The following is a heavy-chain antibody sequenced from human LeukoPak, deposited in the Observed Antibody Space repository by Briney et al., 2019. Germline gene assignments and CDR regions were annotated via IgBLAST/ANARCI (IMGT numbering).Heavy chain of an antibody. CDR2: IYYSGST. V-gene: IGHV4-39*01. CDR3: ARPSPHYYDSSGYPGYFQH. CDR1: GGSISSSSYY. J-gene: IGHJ1*01. Sequence: SETLSLTCTVSGGSISSSSYYWGWIRQPPGKGLEWIGSIYYSGSTYYNPSLKSRVTISVDTSKNQFSLKLSSVTAADTAVYYCARPSPHYYDSSGYPGYFQHWGQGTLVTVSA. D-gene: IGHD3-22*01.